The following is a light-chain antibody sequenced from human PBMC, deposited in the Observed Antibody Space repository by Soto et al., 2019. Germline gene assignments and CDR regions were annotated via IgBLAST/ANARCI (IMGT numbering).Light chain of an antibody. V-gene: IGLV1-47*02. Sequence: QSVLTQPPSASGTPGQRVTISCSGSNSNIGISYVYWYQQLPGTAPKLLIYNNNQRPSGVPDRFSGSKSGTSASLAISGLRSEDEAHHYCAALDDTLRGGVFGGGTQMTV. CDR2: NNN. CDR3: AALDDTLRGGV. CDR1: NSNIGISY. J-gene: IGLJ7*01.